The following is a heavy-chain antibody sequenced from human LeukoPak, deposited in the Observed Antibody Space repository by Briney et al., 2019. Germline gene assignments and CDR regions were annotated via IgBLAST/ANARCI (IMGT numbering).Heavy chain of an antibody. CDR3: ARGVSGDAFDI. V-gene: IGHV4-34*01. D-gene: IGHD3-10*01. CDR1: GGSFSGYY. J-gene: IGHJ3*02. CDR2: INHSGST. Sequence: SETLSLTCAVYGGSFSGYYWSWIRQPPGKGLEWIGEINHSGSTNYNPSLKSRVTISVDTSKNQFSLKLSSVTAADTAVYYCARGVSGDAFDIWGQGTTVTVSS.